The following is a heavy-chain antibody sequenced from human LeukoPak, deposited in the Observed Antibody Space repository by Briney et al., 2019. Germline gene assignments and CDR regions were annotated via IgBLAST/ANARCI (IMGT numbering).Heavy chain of an antibody. CDR3: GVLDDAFDI. CDR2: ISSSSSYI. V-gene: IGHV3-21*01. J-gene: IGHJ3*02. CDR1: GFTFSSYG. Sequence: GGSLRLSCEPSGFTFSSYGMSWVRQAPGKGLEWVSSISSSSSYIYYADSVKGRFTISRDNAKNSLYLQMNSLRAEDTAVYYCGVLDDAFDIWGQGTMVTVSS. D-gene: IGHD6-13*01.